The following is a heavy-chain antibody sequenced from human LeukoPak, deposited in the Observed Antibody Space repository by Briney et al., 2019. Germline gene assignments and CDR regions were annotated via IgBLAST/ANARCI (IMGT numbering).Heavy chain of an antibody. V-gene: IGHV4-39*01. CDR1: GGSISSSSYY. Sequence: SETLSLTCTVSGGSISSSSYYWGWIRQPPGKGLEWIGSIYYSGSTYYNPSLKSRVTISVDTSKNQFSLKLSSVTAADTAVYYCVHKKRFLEWLYDYWGQGTLVTVSS. J-gene: IGHJ4*02. CDR2: IYYSGST. D-gene: IGHD3-3*01. CDR3: VHKKRFLEWLYDY.